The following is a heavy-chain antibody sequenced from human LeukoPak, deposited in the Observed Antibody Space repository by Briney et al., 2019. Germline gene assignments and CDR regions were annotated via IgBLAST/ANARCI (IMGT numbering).Heavy chain of an antibody. D-gene: IGHD2-21*01. Sequence: SETLSLTCGVSGYSISSGYYWGWIRQSPGKELEWIGSIFHSGKTYYNLSLTSRVTISVDTSKNQFSLKLTSVTAADTAVYYCARGDIPDFWGHGTLVTVSS. CDR1: GYSISSGYY. V-gene: IGHV4-38-2*01. CDR3: ARGDIPDF. CDR2: IFHSGKT. J-gene: IGHJ5*01.